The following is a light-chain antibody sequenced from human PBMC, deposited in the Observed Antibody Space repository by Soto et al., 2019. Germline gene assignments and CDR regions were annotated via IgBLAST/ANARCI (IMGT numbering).Light chain of an antibody. J-gene: IGKJ1*01. Sequence: EIVLTQSPATLSLSPGERATLSCRASQSVSSYLAWYQQKPGQAPRLLIYDASNRATGIPARFSGSGSGTDFTLTISSLEHDDFAVYYCQQRSNWPPTWTFGQGTKVEIK. CDR1: QSVSSY. CDR2: DAS. CDR3: QQRSNWPPTWT. V-gene: IGKV3-11*01.